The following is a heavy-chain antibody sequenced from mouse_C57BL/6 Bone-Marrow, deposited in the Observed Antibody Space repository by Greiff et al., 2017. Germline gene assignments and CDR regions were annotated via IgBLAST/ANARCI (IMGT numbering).Heavy chain of an antibody. J-gene: IGHJ3*01. CDR1: GYTFTDYE. D-gene: IGHD2-10*02. Sequence: VQLQQSGAELVRPGASVTLSCKASGYTFTDYEMHWVKQTPVHGLEWIGAIDPETGVTAYNPKFKGKAILTADKSSSTASMELRSLTSADSAVYYCGLGAYWGQGTLVTVSA. CDR3: GLGAY. CDR2: IDPETGVT. V-gene: IGHV1-15*01.